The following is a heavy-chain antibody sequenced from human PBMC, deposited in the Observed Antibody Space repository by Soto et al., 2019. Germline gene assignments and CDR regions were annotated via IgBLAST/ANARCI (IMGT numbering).Heavy chain of an antibody. J-gene: IGHJ3*02. CDR3: ARRGYNWNDLGAFDI. Sequence: PGESLKISCKGSGYSFTSYWIGWVRQMPGKGLEWMGIIYPGDSDTRYSPSFQGQVTISADKSISTAYLQWSSLKASDTAMYYCARRGYNWNDLGAFDIWGQGTMVTVSS. CDR2: IYPGDSDT. D-gene: IGHD1-20*01. V-gene: IGHV5-51*01. CDR1: GYSFTSYW.